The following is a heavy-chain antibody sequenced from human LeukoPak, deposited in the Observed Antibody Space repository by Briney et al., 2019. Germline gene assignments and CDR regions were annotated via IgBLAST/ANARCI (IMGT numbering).Heavy chain of an antibody. J-gene: IGHJ6*03. CDR2: IKQDGSEK. CDR1: GFTFSSRDW. V-gene: IGHV3-7*03. D-gene: IGHD2-15*01. Sequence: PGGSLRLSCVASGFTFSSRDWMTWVRQAPGKGLEWVANIKQDGSEKNYVDSVKGRFTISRDNAKNSLFLQMNSLRAEDTAVYYCARVLRYCSGGNCYSGGLGYMDVWGKGTTVTISS. CDR3: ARVLRYCSGGNCYSGGLGYMDV.